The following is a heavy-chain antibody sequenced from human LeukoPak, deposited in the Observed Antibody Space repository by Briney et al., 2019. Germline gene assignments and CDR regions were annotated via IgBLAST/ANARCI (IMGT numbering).Heavy chain of an antibody. J-gene: IGHJ5*02. CDR3: ARDRSGYYGSGSYQSP. CDR2: INHSGST. CDR1: GGSFSGYY. D-gene: IGHD3-10*01. Sequence: PSETLSLTCAVYGGSFSGYYWSWIRQPPGKGLEWIGEINHSGSTNYNPSLKSRVTISVDRSKNQFSLKLTSVTAADTAVYYCARDRSGYYGSGSYQSPWGQGTLVTVSS. V-gene: IGHV4-34*01.